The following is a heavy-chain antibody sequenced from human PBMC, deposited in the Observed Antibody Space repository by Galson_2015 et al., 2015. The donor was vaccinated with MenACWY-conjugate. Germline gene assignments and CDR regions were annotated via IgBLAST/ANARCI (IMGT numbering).Heavy chain of an antibody. D-gene: IGHD6-13*01. CDR1: GFTFDDYG. CDR2: INWNGGST. V-gene: IGHV3-20*04. J-gene: IGHJ1*01. Sequence: SLRLSCAASGFTFDDYGMSWVRQAPGKGLEWVSGINWNGGSTGYADSVKGRFTISRDNAKNSLYLQTNSLRAEDTALYYCARDHSSSWYTEYFQHWGQGTLVTVSS. CDR3: ARDHSSSWYTEYFQH.